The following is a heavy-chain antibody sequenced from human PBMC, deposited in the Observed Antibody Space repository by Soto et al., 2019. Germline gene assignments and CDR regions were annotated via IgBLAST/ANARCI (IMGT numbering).Heavy chain of an antibody. CDR1: GASITFGGYS. CDR2: INHLETT. D-gene: IGHD1-26*01. Sequence: PSETLCLTCTVSGASITFGGYSWSGIRQTPGKGLEWIGYINHLETTFYNPSFESRLTLSIDRAKNQFSLKLHSISAADRAVYFCARGGGSDSFDYWGQGIMVTVSS. V-gene: IGHV4-30-2*01. J-gene: IGHJ4*02. CDR3: ARGGGSDSFDY.